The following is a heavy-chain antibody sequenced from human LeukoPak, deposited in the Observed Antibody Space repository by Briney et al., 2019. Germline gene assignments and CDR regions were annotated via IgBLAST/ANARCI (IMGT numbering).Heavy chain of an antibody. CDR1: GFTFSSNG. J-gene: IGHJ3*02. V-gene: IGHV3-33*01. CDR3: ARDKSGSYKAFDI. CDR2: IWYDGSNK. D-gene: IGHD3-10*01. Sequence: PGGSLRLSCSASGFTFSSNGMHWVRQAPGKGLEWVAVIWYDGSNKYYADSVKGRFAISRDNSKNTLYLQTNSLRAEDTAVYYCARDKSGSYKAFDIWGQGTMVTVS.